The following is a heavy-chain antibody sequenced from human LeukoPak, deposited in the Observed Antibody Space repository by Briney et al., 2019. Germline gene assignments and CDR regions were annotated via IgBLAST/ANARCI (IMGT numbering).Heavy chain of an antibody. CDR3: ARDENWAFDY. D-gene: IGHD7-27*01. J-gene: IGHJ4*02. V-gene: IGHV3-30-3*01. Sequence: GGSLRLSCAASGFTFSSYAMHWVRQAPGKGLEWVAVISYDGSNKYYADSVKGRFTISRDNGENSLYLQMNSLGVEDTAVYYCARDENWAFDYWGQGTLVSVSS. CDR2: ISYDGSNK. CDR1: GFTFSSYA.